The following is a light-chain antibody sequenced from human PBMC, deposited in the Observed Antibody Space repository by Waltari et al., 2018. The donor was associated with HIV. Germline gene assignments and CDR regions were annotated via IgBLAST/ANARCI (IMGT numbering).Light chain of an antibody. Sequence: DIHMSQSPPTLTASVRYRVKITGRASQNVGTWLAWYQQKPGEAPKLLIHKATDVEDGVPSRFSGSASGTEFTLTIDSLHPDDFATFYCHQYSNYLGSFGQGTKLELK. CDR1: QNVGTW. CDR2: KAT. J-gene: IGKJ1*01. V-gene: IGKV1-5*03. CDR3: HQYSNYLGS.